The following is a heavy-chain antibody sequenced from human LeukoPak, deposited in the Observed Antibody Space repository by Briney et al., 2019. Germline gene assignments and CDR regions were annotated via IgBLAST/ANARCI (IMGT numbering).Heavy chain of an antibody. D-gene: IGHD3-10*01. Sequence: SETLSLTCTVSGDSVSNGNYYWSWLRQPPGRALEWIGYIYYTGKTYYNPSLEGRVTILVDTSRNHFSVKLSSVTAADTAVYYCARSQNYYGSGDYWSQGTLVTVSS. CDR1: GDSVSNGNYY. CDR3: ARSQNYYGSGDY. CDR2: IYYTGKT. V-gene: IGHV4-61*03. J-gene: IGHJ4*02.